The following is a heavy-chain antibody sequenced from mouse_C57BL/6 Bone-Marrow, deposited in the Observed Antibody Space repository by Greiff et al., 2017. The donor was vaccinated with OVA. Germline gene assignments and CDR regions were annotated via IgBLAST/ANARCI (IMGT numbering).Heavy chain of an antibody. CDR3: AGEGTLSPYYFDY. V-gene: IGHV5-4*01. J-gene: IGHJ2*01. CDR1: GFTFSSYA. Sequence: DVMLVESGGGLVKPGGSLKLSCAASGFTFSSYAMSWVRQTPEKRLEWVATISDGGSYTYYPDNVKGRFTISRDNAKNNLYLPMSNLKSEDTAMYYCAGEGTLSPYYFDYWGQGTTLTVSS. CDR2: ISDGGSYT. D-gene: IGHD3-3*01.